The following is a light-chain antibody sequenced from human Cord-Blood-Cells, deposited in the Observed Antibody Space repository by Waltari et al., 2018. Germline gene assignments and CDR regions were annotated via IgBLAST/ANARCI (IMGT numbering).Light chain of an antibody. CDR2: GAS. J-gene: IGKJ1*01. CDR1: QSVSSSY. V-gene: IGKV3-20*01. CDR3: QQYGSSPT. Sequence: EIVLTQSPGTLSLSPGERATLPCRASQSVSSSYLAWYQQKPGPAPRLLSYGASSRATGIPGRFGSSGSGTDFPLTISILEPEAFAVYYCQQYGSSPTFGQGTKVEIK.